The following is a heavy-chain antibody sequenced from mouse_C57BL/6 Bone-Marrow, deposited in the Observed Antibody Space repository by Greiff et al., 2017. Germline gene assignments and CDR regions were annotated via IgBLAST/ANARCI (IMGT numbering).Heavy chain of an antibody. J-gene: IGHJ3*01. CDR1: GFTFSSYG. D-gene: IGHD5-1-1*01. CDR2: ISSGGSYT. V-gene: IGHV5-6*02. CDR3: VYLYQSFRGFAY. Sequence: EVMLVESGGDLVKPGGSLKLSCAASGFTFSSYGMSWVRQTPDKRLEWVATISSGGSYTYYPDSVKGRFPISRDNAKNTLYLQMSSLKSEDTAMYYCVYLYQSFRGFAYWGQGTLVTVSA.